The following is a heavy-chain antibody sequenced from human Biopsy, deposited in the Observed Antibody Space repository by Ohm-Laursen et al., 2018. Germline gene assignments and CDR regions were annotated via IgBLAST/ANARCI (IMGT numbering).Heavy chain of an antibody. Sequence: ASVKVSCKFSGYTLNELSMHWVRQVPGKGLEWMGGFAPENGKTVYAEKFQGRVTMTEDTSTDTVYMEVTSLRSDDTAVYYCATGPYYDTRFYYNVRPFDFWGQGTLVTVSS. V-gene: IGHV1-24*01. D-gene: IGHD3-10*01. CDR3: ATGPYYDTRFYYNVRPFDF. CDR1: GYTLNELS. J-gene: IGHJ4*02. CDR2: FAPENGKT.